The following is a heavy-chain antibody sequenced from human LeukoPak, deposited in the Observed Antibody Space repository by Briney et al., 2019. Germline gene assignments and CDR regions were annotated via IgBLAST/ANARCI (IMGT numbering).Heavy chain of an antibody. J-gene: IGHJ4*02. Sequence: SETLSLTCTVSGGSISSSSYYWGWIRQPPGKGLEWIGTIYYSGYTCYNPSLKSRVTISVDTSKNQFSLKLSSVTAADTAVYYCAKHYMGSSYNRGLDYWGQGTLVTVSS. CDR1: GGSISSSSYY. V-gene: IGHV4-39*01. D-gene: IGHD3-10*01. CDR3: AKHYMGSSYNRGLDY. CDR2: IYYSGYT.